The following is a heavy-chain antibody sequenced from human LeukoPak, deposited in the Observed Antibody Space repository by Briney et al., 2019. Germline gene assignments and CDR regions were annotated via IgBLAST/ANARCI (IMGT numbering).Heavy chain of an antibody. Sequence: PSETLSLTCTVSGGSISSGGYYWTWVRQHPGKGLEWIGYIHYSGSTYYNPSLKSRLTISVDTSENQFSLKLSSVTAADTAVYYCARVNTYGFVIDYWGQGTLVTVSS. CDR3: ARVNTYGFVIDY. CDR1: GGSISSGGYY. CDR2: IHYSGST. D-gene: IGHD3-10*01. J-gene: IGHJ4*02. V-gene: IGHV4-31*03.